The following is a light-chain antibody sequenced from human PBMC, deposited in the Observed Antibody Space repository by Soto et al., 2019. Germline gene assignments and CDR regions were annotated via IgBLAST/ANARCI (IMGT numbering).Light chain of an antibody. CDR2: AAS. CDR3: QHDYRYPPLT. J-gene: IGKJ4*01. CDR1: QGISSY. Sequence: AIRMTQSPSSFSASTGDRVTITCRASQGISSYLAWYQQKPGKAPKLLIYAASTLQSGVPSRFSGSGSVTDFTLTISCLQSKDFATYYGQHDYRYPPLTFGGGTKVESK. V-gene: IGKV1-8*01.